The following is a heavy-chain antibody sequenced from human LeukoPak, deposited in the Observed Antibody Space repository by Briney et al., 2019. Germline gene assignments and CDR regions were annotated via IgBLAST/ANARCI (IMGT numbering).Heavy chain of an antibody. CDR1: GGSISSYY. V-gene: IGHV4-59*06. CDR3: ARGLAKRVLMVSHDADWFDP. Sequence: PSETLSLTCTVSGGSISSYYWSWIRQHPGKGLEWIGYIYYSGSTYYNPSLKSRVTISVDTSKNQFSLKLSSVTAADTAVYYCARGLAKRVLMVSHDADWFDPWGQGTLVTVSS. D-gene: IGHD2-8*01. CDR2: IYYSGST. J-gene: IGHJ5*02.